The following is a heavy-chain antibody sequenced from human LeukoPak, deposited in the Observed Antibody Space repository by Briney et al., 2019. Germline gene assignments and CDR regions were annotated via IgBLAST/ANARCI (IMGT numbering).Heavy chain of an antibody. CDR3: ARVRSDYSSSSPPDY. V-gene: IGHV3-74*01. Sequence: GGSLRLSCVASGFSFSTYWMHWVRQAPEKGLVWVSRIDNGGTTTLYADSVRGRFTISRDNAKNTLYLQMNSLRAEDAAIYFCARVRSDYSSSSPPDYWGQGTPVTVSS. J-gene: IGHJ4*02. CDR2: IDNGGTTT. D-gene: IGHD6-6*01. CDR1: GFSFSTYW.